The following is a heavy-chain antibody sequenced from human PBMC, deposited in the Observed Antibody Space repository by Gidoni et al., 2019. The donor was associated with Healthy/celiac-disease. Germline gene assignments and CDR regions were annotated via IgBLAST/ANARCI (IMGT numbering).Heavy chain of an antibody. D-gene: IGHD2-15*01. CDR2: ISAYNGNT. J-gene: IGHJ5*02. CDR1: GYTFTSYG. Sequence: QVQLVQSGAEVKKPGASVKVSCKASGYTFTSYGISWLRQAPGQGLEWMGWISAYNGNTNYAQKLQGRVTMTTDTSTSTAYMELRSLRSDDTAVYYCARERGWRGYCSGGSCYGMGSNWFDPWGQGTLVTVSS. V-gene: IGHV1-18*01. CDR3: ARERGWRGYCSGGSCYGMGSNWFDP.